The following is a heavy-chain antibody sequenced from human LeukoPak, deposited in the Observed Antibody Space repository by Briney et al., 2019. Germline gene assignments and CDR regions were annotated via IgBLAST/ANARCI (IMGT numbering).Heavy chain of an antibody. CDR1: GFTVSSNY. Sequence: GGSLRLSCAASGFTVSSNYMSWVRQAPGKGLEWVSVIYSGGSTYYADSVKGRFTISRDNSKNTLYLQMNSLRAEDMAVYYCARRYSYGLFDYWGQGTLVTVSS. CDR3: ARRYSYGLFDY. J-gene: IGHJ4*02. V-gene: IGHV3-53*01. D-gene: IGHD5-18*01. CDR2: IYSGGST.